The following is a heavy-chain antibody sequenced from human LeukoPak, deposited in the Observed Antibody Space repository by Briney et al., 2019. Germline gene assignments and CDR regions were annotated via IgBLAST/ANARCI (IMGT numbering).Heavy chain of an antibody. CDR3: ARVSRDCSSTSCNKGYFDY. CDR2: IYTSGST. J-gene: IGHJ4*02. Sequence: SETLSLTCTVSGGSISSYYWSWIRQPAGKGLEWIGRIYTSGSTNYNPSLKSRVTMSVDTSKNQFSLKLSSVTAADTAVYYCARVSRDCSSTSCNKGYFDYWGQGTLVTVSS. V-gene: IGHV4-4*07. D-gene: IGHD2-2*02. CDR1: GGSISSYY.